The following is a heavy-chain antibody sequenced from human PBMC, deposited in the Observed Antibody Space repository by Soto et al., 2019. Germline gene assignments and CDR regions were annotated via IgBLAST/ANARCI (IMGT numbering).Heavy chain of an antibody. D-gene: IGHD3-22*01. CDR2: IFPSDSDT. J-gene: IGHJ5*02. V-gene: IGHV5-51*01. Sequence: GESLKISCRTSGYRFTSYWIAWVRQMPGKGLEWMGIIFPSDSDTRYSPSFQGQVTISADRSTSTVFLQWASLKASDTAVYFCARKDKSGYFNWFGPWGQGTLVTVSS. CDR1: GYRFTSYW. CDR3: ARKDKSGYFNWFGP.